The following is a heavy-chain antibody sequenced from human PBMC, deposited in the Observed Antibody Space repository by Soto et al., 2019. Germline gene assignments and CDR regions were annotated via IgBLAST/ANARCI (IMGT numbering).Heavy chain of an antibody. CDR2: IYWDDDK. J-gene: IGHJ4*02. D-gene: IGHD2-15*01. V-gene: IGHV2-5*02. CDR3: AHRRGGYCSGGSCDEFDY. CDR1: GFSLSTSGMC. Sequence: SGPTLVNPTQTLTLTCTFSGFSLSTSGMCVAWIRQPPGKALEWLALIYWDDDKRYSPSLKSRLTITKDTSKNQVVLTMTNMDPVDTATYYCAHRRGGYCSGGSCDEFDYWGQGTLVTVSS.